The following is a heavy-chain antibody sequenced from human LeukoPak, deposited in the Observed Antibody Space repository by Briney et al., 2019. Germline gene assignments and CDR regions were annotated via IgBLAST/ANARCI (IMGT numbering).Heavy chain of an antibody. CDR3: ASGDGRYYYDSSGYLY. V-gene: IGHV1-18*01. CDR1: GGTFSSYA. Sequence: ASVKVSCKASGGTFSSYAISWVRQAPGQGLEWMGWISAYNGNTNYAQKLQGRVTMTTDTSTSTAYMELRSLRSDDTAVYYCASGDGRYYYDSSGYLYWGQGTLVTVSS. J-gene: IGHJ4*02. CDR2: ISAYNGNT. D-gene: IGHD3-22*01.